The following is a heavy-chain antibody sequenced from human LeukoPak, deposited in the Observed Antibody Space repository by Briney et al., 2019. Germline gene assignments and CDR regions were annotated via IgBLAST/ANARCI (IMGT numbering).Heavy chain of an antibody. V-gene: IGHV4-59*01. CDR1: GGSISSYY. Sequence: PSETLSLTCTASGGSISSYYWSWIRQPPGKGLEWIGYIYYSGSTNYNPSLKSRVTISVDTSKNQFSLKLSSVTAADTAVYYCASQRWLQPFDYWGQGTLVTVSS. D-gene: IGHD5-24*01. CDR3: ASQRWLQPFDY. J-gene: IGHJ4*02. CDR2: IYYSGST.